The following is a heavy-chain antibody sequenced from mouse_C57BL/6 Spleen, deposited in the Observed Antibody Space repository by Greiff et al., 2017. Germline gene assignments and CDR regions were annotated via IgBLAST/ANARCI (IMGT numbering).Heavy chain of an antibody. CDR3: AIYSSGYVGTGY. J-gene: IGHJ2*01. Sequence: VQLQQSGPVLVKPGASVKMSCKASGYTFTDYYMNWVKQRPGQSLEWIGGINPYNGGTSYNQKFKGKATLTVDKSSSTAYMELYRLTSEDSAVXYGAIYSSGYVGTGYWGQGTTLTVSS. CDR2: INPYNGGT. D-gene: IGHD3-2*02. V-gene: IGHV1-19*01. CDR1: GYTFTDYY.